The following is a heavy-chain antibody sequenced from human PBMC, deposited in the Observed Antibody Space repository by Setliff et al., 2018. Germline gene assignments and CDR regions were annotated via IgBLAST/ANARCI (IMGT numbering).Heavy chain of an antibody. J-gene: IGHJ1*01. CDR1: GDSISAAS. Sequence: SETLSLTCNVSGDSISAASIMAWIRQPPGKGLEFIGYVYYSGAAKYDPSLKSRVTMSVDTSKTQFSLKLNLMTTADTAVYYCVREGYSEYFQDWGRGTLVTVSS. V-gene: IGHV4-59*03. CDR3: VREGYSEYFQD. D-gene: IGHD1-1*01. CDR2: VYYSGAA.